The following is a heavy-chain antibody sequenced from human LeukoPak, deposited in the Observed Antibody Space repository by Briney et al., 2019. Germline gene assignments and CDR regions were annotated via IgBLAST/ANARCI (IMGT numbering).Heavy chain of an antibody. CDR1: GFTFSSYT. J-gene: IGHJ4*02. D-gene: IGHD2-15*01. V-gene: IGHV3-23*01. CDR3: TTRLQHHFDY. Sequence: GGSLRLSCAASGFTFSSYTMNWVRQALGQGLECVSTISDPHSGSQTHYADSVKGRFTISRDDSQNTVYLQMDSLRAEDTAVYYCTTRLQHHFDYWGQGTQVTVSS. CDR2: ISDPHSGSQT.